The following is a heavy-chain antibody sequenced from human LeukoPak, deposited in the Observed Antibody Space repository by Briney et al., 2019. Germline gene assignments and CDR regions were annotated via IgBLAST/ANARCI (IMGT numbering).Heavy chain of an antibody. CDR2: ISGSGGST. CDR3: AKDGAVVASGWFDP. J-gene: IGHJ5*02. Sequence: GRSLRLSCAASGFTFSSYGMHWVRQAPGKGLEWVSGISGSGGSTYYADSVKGRFTISRDNSKNTLYLQMNSLRAEDTAVYYCAKDGAVVASGWFDPWGQGTLVTVSS. V-gene: IGHV3-23*01. CDR1: GFTFSSYG. D-gene: IGHD3-22*01.